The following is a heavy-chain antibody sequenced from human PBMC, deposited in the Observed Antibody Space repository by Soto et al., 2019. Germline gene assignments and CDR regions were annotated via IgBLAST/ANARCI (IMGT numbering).Heavy chain of an antibody. Sequence: SETLSLTCTVSGGSISSSSYYWGWIRQPPGKGLEWIGSIYYSGSTYYNPSLKSRVTISVDTSKNQFSLKLSSVTAADTAVYYCARGMTDDYYYYGMDVWGQGTTVT. J-gene: IGHJ6*02. CDR2: IYYSGST. V-gene: IGHV4-39*01. CDR1: GGSISSSSYY. CDR3: ARGMTDDYYYYGMDV.